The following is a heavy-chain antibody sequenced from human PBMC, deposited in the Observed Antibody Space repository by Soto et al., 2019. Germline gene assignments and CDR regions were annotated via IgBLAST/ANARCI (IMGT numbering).Heavy chain of an antibody. CDR2: IIPILGIA. V-gene: IGHV1-69*02. CDR1: GGTFSSYT. CDR3: AKLVGTNPYDYYGMDV. J-gene: IGHJ6*02. D-gene: IGHD1-26*01. Sequence: QVQLVQSGAEVNKPGSSVKVSCKASGGTFSSYTISWVRQAPEQGLEWMGRIIPILGIANYAQKFQGRVTITADNSTSTAYMEMSSLRSEDTAVYYCAKLVGTNPYDYYGMDVWGQGTTVTVSS.